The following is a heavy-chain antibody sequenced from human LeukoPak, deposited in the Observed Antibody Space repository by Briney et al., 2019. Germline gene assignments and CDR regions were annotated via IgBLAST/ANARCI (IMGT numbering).Heavy chain of an antibody. CDR3: ARRRYYGSGSYYNG. CDR1: GGSFSGYY. D-gene: IGHD3-10*01. Sequence: PSETLSLTCAVYGGSFSGYYWSWIRQPPGKGLEWIGEINHSGSTNYNPSLKSRVTISVDTSKNQFSLKLSSVTAADTAVYYCARRRYYGSGSYYNGWAQGTLVTVSS. J-gene: IGHJ4*02. V-gene: IGHV4-34*01. CDR2: INHSGST.